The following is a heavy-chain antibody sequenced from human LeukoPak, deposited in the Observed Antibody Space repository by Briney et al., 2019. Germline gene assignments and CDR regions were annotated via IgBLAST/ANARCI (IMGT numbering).Heavy chain of an antibody. Sequence: ASVKVSCKASGYTFTNSGISWVRQAPGQGLEWMGWISAYNGDTNYAQNLQGRVTMTTDTPTGTAHMELRSLRSDDTAVYYCARGTVSGGNPFDYWGQGTLVTVSS. CDR3: ARGTVSGGNPFDY. CDR1: GYTFTNSG. J-gene: IGHJ4*02. V-gene: IGHV1-18*01. D-gene: IGHD6-19*01. CDR2: ISAYNGDT.